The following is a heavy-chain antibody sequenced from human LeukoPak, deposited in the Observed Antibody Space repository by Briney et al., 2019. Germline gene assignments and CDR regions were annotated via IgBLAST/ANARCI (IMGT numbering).Heavy chain of an antibody. Sequence: GASVKVSCKASGGTFSSYAISWVRQAPGQGLEWMGRIIPILGIANYAQKFQGRVTITADKSTSTAYMELSSLRSEDTAVYYCATYSGSYGGGLGYWGQGTLVTVSS. D-gene: IGHD1-26*01. J-gene: IGHJ4*02. CDR3: ATYSGSYGGGLGY. CDR1: GGTFSSYA. CDR2: IIPILGIA. V-gene: IGHV1-69*04.